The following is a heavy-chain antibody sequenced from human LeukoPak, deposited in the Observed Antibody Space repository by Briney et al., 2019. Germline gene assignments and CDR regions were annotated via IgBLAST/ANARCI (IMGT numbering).Heavy chain of an antibody. J-gene: IGHJ4*02. CDR1: GFTFSDYY. V-gene: IGHV3-11*03. CDR2: ISSSTSYT. CDR3: ATSKRDYFDY. Sequence: GGSLRLSCAASGFTFSDYYMSWIRQDPGKGVEWVSYISSSTSYTNYADPVKGRFTISRENAKNSLYLQMNSLRAEDTAVYYCATSKRDYFDYWGQGTLVTVSS.